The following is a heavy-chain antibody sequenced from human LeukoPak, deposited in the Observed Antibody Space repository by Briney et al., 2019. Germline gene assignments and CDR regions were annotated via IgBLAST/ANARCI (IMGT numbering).Heavy chain of an antibody. CDR3: AKLSHYVSDRDY. D-gene: IGHD3-10*01. CDR1: GFTFSSYA. J-gene: IGHJ4*02. Sequence: GGSLRLSCAASGFTFSSYAMSWVRQAPGKGLEWVSAISGGGGSTYYADSVKGRFTISRDNSKNTLYMQMNSLRREDTAVYYCAKLSHYVSDRDYGGQGTLVTVSS. V-gene: IGHV3-23*01. CDR2: ISGGGGST.